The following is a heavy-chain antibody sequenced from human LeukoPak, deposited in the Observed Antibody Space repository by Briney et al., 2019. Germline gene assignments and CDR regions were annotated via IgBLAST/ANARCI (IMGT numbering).Heavy chain of an antibody. CDR3: ARGEGGYSGYDYESDAFDI. Sequence: ASVKVSCKASGYTFTSYGIRWVRQAPGQGLEWMGWISAYNGNTNYAQKLQGRVTMTTDTSTSTAYMELRSLRSDDTAVYYCARGEGGYSGYDYESDAFDIWGQGTMVTVSS. D-gene: IGHD5-12*01. CDR2: ISAYNGNT. J-gene: IGHJ3*02. V-gene: IGHV1-18*01. CDR1: GYTFTSYG.